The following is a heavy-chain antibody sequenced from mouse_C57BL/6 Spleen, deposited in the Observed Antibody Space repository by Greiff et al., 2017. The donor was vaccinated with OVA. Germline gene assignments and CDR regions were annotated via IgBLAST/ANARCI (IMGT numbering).Heavy chain of an antibody. Sequence: QVQLQQPGAELVKPGASVKLSCKASGYTFTSYWMQWVKQRPGQGLEWIGEIDPSDSNTNYNQKFKGKATLTVETSSSTAYMQLSSLTSEDAAVYYCASAYSDYWGQGTTLTVSS. J-gene: IGHJ2*01. CDR1: GYTFTSYW. CDR2: IDPSDSNT. V-gene: IGHV1-50*01. CDR3: ASAYSDY.